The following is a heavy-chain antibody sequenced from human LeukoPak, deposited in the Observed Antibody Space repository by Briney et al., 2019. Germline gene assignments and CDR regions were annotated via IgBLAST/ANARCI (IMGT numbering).Heavy chain of an antibody. D-gene: IGHD6-13*01. CDR2: IYYSGST. CDR3: ARGGGIAAAGTNDY. CDR1: GGSISSYY. V-gene: IGHV4-59*01. J-gene: IGHJ4*02. Sequence: SETLSLTCTVSGGSISSYYWSWIRQPPGKGLEWIGYIYYSGSTNYNPSLKSRVTISVDTSKNQFSLKLSSVTAADTAVYYCARGGGIAAAGTNDYWGQGTLVTVSS.